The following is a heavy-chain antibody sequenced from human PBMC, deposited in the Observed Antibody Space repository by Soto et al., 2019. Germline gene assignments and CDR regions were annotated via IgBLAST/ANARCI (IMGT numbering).Heavy chain of an antibody. CDR1: GGSFSGYY. CDR2: INHSGST. Sequence: TLSLTCAVYGGSFSGYYWSWIRQPPGKGLEWIGEINHSGSTNYNPSLKSRVTISVDTSKNQFSLKLSSVTAADTAVYYCARGWFRATAYYYYGMDVWGQGTTVTVSS. D-gene: IGHD3-10*01. CDR3: ARGWFRATAYYYYGMDV. J-gene: IGHJ6*02. V-gene: IGHV4-34*01.